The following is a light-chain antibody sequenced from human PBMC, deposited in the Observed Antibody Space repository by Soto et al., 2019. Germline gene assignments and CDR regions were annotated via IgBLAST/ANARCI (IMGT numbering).Light chain of an antibody. CDR2: GAS. J-gene: IGKJ1*01. CDR3: HQYESSLWT. Sequence: EIVLTQSPGTLSLSPGERATLSCRGSQTVSASYLVWYQQKPGQAPRLLIYGASNRATGIPDRFSGSGSGTDFTLTISRLEPEDFAVYYCHQYESSLWTFGQGTKVDIK. V-gene: IGKV3-20*01. CDR1: QTVSASY.